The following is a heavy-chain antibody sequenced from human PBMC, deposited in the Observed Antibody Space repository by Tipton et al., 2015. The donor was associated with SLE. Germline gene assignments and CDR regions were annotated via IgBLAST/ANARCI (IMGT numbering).Heavy chain of an antibody. CDR3: AREVKWERYYFDY. V-gene: IGHV4-61*09. D-gene: IGHD1-26*01. CDR2: ISATGRT. J-gene: IGHJ4*02. Sequence: TLSLTCAVSGDSISSGSQYWSWIRQPAGKGLEWIGHISATGRTNYNPSLKSRVTISVDTSKNQFSLRLSSVTATDTALYYCAREVKWERYYFDYWGQGTLVTVSS. CDR1: GDSISSGSQY.